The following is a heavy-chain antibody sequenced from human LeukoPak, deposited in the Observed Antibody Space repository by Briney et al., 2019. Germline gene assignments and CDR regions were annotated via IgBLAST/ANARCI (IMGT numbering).Heavy chain of an antibody. CDR1: GFTFSSYA. D-gene: IGHD1-26*01. CDR2: ISGSGGST. Sequence: QTGGSLRLSCAASGFTFSSYAMSWVRQAPGKGLEWVSAISGSGGSTYYADSVKGRFTISRDNSKNTLYLQMNSLRAEDTAVYYCAKGGELLRGYYCYYYMDVWGKGTTVTVSS. V-gene: IGHV3-23*01. J-gene: IGHJ6*03. CDR3: AKGGELLRGYYCYYYMDV.